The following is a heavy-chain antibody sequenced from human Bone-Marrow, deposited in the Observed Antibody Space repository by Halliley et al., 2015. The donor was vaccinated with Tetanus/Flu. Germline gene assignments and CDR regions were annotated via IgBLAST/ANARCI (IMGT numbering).Heavy chain of an antibody. V-gene: IGHV4-59*01. J-gene: IGHJ2*01. Sequence: IGYIEYSGSPNYTPSLKSRVSISVDTSKNQFSLKLSSVTAADTAVYYCARTSADTSAWYFDLWGRGTLVTVSS. CDR2: IEYSGSP. D-gene: IGHD6-19*01. CDR3: ARTSADTSAWYFDL.